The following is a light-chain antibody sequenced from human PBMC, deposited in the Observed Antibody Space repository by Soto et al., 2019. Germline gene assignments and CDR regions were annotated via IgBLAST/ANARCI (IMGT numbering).Light chain of an antibody. Sequence: DIQMTQSPSSLSASVGDRVTITCRASQGISNFLAWFQQKPGKVPQLLIYAATTLQSGVPSRFSGGGSGTAFTLTISRLQPEDVATYYCHKYDSALLTFGGGTKVE. CDR1: QGISNF. J-gene: IGKJ4*01. CDR2: AAT. CDR3: HKYDSALLT. V-gene: IGKV1-27*01.